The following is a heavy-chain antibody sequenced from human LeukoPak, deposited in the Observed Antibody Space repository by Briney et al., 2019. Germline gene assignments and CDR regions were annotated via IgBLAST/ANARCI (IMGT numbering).Heavy chain of an antibody. Sequence: KSSETLSLTCTVSGYSITSGYNWAWIRPPPGKVLEWIGSIYHSGGAYYNPSLKSRVTISVDTSKNQFSLKLSSVTAADTAVYYCVRYCSSTTCYTRAVDYWGQGTLVTVSS. D-gene: IGHD2-2*02. CDR2: IYHSGGA. CDR1: GYSITSGYN. CDR3: VRYCSSTTCYTRAVDY. V-gene: IGHV4-38-2*02. J-gene: IGHJ4*02.